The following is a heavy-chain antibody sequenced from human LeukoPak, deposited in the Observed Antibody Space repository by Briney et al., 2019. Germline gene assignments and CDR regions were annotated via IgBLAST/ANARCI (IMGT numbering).Heavy chain of an antibody. V-gene: IGHV4-34*01. D-gene: IGHD1-1*01. Sequence: PSETLSLTCAVYGGSFSGYYWSWIRQPPGKGLEWIGEINHSGSTNYNPSLKSRVTISVDTSKNQFSLNLSSVTAADTAVYYCARDLERPYYFDYWGQGTLVTVSS. CDR3: ARDLERPYYFDY. CDR2: INHSGST. J-gene: IGHJ4*02. CDR1: GGSFSGYY.